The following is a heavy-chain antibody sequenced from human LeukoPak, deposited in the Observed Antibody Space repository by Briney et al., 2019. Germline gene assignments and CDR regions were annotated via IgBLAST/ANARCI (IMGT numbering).Heavy chain of an antibody. CDR3: VRDGQGSTPLDY. J-gene: IGHJ4*02. D-gene: IGHD2-15*01. CDR1: GFTFSSYA. V-gene: IGHV3-30*04. Sequence: QTGGSLRLSCAASGFTFSSYAMHWVRQAPGKGLEWVAVISYDGSNKYYADSVKGRFTISRDNSKNTLYLQMNSLRAEDTAVYFCVRDGQGSTPLDYWGQGTLVTVSS. CDR2: ISYDGSNK.